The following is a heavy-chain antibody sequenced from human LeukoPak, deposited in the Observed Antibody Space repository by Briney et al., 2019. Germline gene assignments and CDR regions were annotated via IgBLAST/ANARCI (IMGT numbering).Heavy chain of an antibody. J-gene: IGHJ4*02. CDR1: GFTFSSYG. CDR3: ARGALRTPIDY. D-gene: IGHD4-23*01. CDR2: IWYDGSNK. V-gene: IGHV3-33*01. Sequence: GRSLRLSCAASGFTFSSYGMHWVRQAPGKGLEWVAVIWYDGSNKYYADSVMGRFTISRDNSKNTLYLQMNSLRAEDTAVYYCARGALRTPIDYWGQGTLVTVSS.